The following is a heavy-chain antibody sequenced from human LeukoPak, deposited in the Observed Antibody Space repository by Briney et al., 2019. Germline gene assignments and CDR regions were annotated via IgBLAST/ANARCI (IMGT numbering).Heavy chain of an antibody. J-gene: IGHJ3*01. CDR1: GGTFSSYA. V-gene: IGHV1-69*04. CDR3: ARDEPYCGGDCYPYAFDL. CDR2: IIPILGIA. Sequence: GASVKVSCKASGGTFSSYAISWVRQAPGQGLEWMGRIIPILGIANYAQKFQSRVTITADKSTSTAYMELSSLRSEDTAVYYCARDEPYCGGDCYPYAFDLWGQGTMVTVSS. D-gene: IGHD2-21*02.